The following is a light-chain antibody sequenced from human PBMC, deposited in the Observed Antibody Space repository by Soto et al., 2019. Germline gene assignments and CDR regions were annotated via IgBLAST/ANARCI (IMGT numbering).Light chain of an antibody. CDR1: RAINNY. CDR3: QQRYSTPPN. CDR2: SAS. J-gene: IGKJ2*01. V-gene: IGKV1-39*01. Sequence: IPMTQSPSSLSASVGDRVTLTCRTSRAINNYVNWYQHHPGRVPKLLISSASILQAGVPSRFSAGGSGTHFALTISNLQPQDVATYYCQQRYSTPPNFGQGTKLEL.